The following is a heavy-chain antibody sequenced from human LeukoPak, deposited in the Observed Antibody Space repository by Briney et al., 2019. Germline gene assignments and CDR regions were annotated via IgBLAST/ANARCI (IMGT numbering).Heavy chain of an antibody. CDR3: ARDLGYCSTSCRNWFDP. CDR1: SYSISSGYY. CDR2: IYHSGST. V-gene: IGHV4-38-2*02. J-gene: IGHJ5*02. Sequence: SETLSLTCTVSSYSISSGYYWGWIRQPPGKGLEWIGSIYHSGSTYYNPSLKSRVTISVDTSKNQFSLKLSSVTAADTAVYYCARDLGYCSTSCRNWFDPWGQGTLVTVSS. D-gene: IGHD2-2*01.